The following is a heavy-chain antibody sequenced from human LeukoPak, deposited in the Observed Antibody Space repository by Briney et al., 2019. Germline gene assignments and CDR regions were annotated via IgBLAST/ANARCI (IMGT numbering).Heavy chain of an antibody. V-gene: IGHV3-23*01. CDR3: AKNLLGGEAFFWYFDL. CDR2: ISPDGGGT. D-gene: IGHD1-26*01. Sequence: PGGSLRLSCAASGFTFSSDGMTWVRQAPGKGLEWVSSISPDGGGTVYADPVKGRVTVSRDDSKNTLYLQMNGLRAEDTAVYSCAKNLLGGEAFFWYFDLWGRGTLVTVSS. CDR1: GFTFSSDG. J-gene: IGHJ2*01.